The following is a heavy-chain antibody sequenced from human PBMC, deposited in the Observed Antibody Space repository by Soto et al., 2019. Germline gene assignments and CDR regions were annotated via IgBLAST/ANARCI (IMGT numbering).Heavy chain of an antibody. D-gene: IGHD6-19*01. Sequence: EVQLLESGGGVVKPGGSLRLSCAASGFTFGRYAMRWVRQAPGKGLEWVSGLNAGGGVTDYADSVKGRFTVSRDNSKNTLYLQMSNLRVEDTAVYYCANAHPVYGSTWFFFDYWGQGTLVTVPS. CDR3: ANAHPVYGSTWFFFDY. CDR1: GFTFGRYA. V-gene: IGHV3-23*01. J-gene: IGHJ4*02. CDR2: LNAGGGVT.